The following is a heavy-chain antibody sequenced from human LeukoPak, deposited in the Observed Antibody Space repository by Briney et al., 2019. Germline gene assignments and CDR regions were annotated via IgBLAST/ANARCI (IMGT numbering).Heavy chain of an antibody. CDR2: IYSGGST. CDR3: ARDSSSWSSYGMDV. V-gene: IGHV3-53*01. D-gene: IGHD6-13*01. J-gene: IGHJ6*02. CDR1: GFTVSSNY. Sequence: GGSLRPSCAASGFTVSSNYMSWVRQAPGKGLEWVSVIYSGGSTYYADSVKGRFTISRDNSKNTLYLQMNSLRAEDTAVYYCARDSSSWSSYGMDVWGQGTTVTVSS.